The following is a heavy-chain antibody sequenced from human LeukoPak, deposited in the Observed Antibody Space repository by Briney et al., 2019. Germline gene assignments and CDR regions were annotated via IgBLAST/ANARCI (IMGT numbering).Heavy chain of an antibody. J-gene: IGHJ6*04. CDR1: GFTFSNAG. V-gene: IGHV3-48*03. CDR3: AELGITMIGGV. Sequence: GGSLRLSCTASGFTFSNAGMNWVRQAPGKGLEWVSYISSSGSTIYYADSVKGRFTISRDNAKNSLYLQMNSLRAEDTAVYYCAELGITMIGGVWGKGTTATISS. CDR2: ISSSGSTI. D-gene: IGHD3-10*02.